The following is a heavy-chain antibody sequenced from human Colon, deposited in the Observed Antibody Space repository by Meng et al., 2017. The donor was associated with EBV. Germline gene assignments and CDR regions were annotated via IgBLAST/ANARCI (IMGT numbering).Heavy chain of an antibody. CDR1: GGSVSSGGYY. Sequence: QGQLPESVPGLVKPSPTLPLTCTVSGGSVSSGGYYWTWIRQHPGKGLEWFGHIYYSGSTFYNPSLKRRVIISIDTSKNQFSLNLRSVTAADTAVYYCARVSSGWDYFDYWGQGTLVTVSS. V-gene: IGHV4-31*03. D-gene: IGHD6-19*01. J-gene: IGHJ4*02. CDR2: IYYSGST. CDR3: ARVSSGWDYFDY.